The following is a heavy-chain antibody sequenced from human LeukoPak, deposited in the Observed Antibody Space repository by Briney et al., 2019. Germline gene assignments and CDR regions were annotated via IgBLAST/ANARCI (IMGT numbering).Heavy chain of an antibody. J-gene: IGHJ4*02. CDR3: APGTYGSGSPPFDY. CDR1: GFTFSSYA. Sequence: GGSLRLSCAASGFTFSSYAMSWVRQAPGKGLEWVSAISGSGGSTYYADSVKGRFTISRDNAKNSLYLQMNSLRAEDTALYYCAPGTYGSGSPPFDYWGQGTLVTVSS. D-gene: IGHD3-10*01. CDR2: ISGSGGST. V-gene: IGHV3-23*01.